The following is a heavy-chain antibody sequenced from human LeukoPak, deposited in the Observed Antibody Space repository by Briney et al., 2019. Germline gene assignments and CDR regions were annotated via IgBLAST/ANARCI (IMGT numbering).Heavy chain of an antibody. Sequence: GGSLRLSCAASGFTFSNYWLTWVGQAPGKGLEWVANIKEDGSEKYYVDSVKGRFTISRDNATNSLYLQMNSLRAEDTAVYYCARAIVRVTSAYWGQGTLVTVSS. CDR2: IKEDGSEK. V-gene: IGHV3-7*05. J-gene: IGHJ4*02. CDR1: GFTFSNYW. CDR3: ARAIVRVTSAY. D-gene: IGHD1-26*01.